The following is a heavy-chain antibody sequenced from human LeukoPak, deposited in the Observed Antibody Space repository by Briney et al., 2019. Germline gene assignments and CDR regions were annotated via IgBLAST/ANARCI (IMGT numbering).Heavy chain of an antibody. J-gene: IGHJ4*02. V-gene: IGHV3-9*01. CDR3: AKVGYNYDFWSGPLDY. CDR2: INWNSGSI. Sequence: GGSLRLSCAASGFTFDDYAMHWVRQAPGKGLEWVSGINWNSGSIGYADSVKGRFTISRDNAKNSLYLQMNSLRAEDTALYYCAKVGYNYDFWSGPLDYWGQGTLVTVSS. CDR1: GFTFDDYA. D-gene: IGHD3-3*01.